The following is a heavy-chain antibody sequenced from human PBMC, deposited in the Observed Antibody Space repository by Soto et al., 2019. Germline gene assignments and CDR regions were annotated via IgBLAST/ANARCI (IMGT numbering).Heavy chain of an antibody. J-gene: IGHJ6*02. Sequence: SETLSLTCTVSGGSISSYYWSWIRQPPGKGLEWIGYIYYSGSTNYNPSRKSRVTISVDTSRNQFSLKLNSVTAADTAVYYCARDPGPINCSGGSCYPYYYYGMDVWGQGTTVTVSS. CDR3: ARDPGPINCSGGSCYPYYYYGMDV. D-gene: IGHD2-15*01. CDR2: IYYSGST. V-gene: IGHV4-59*01. CDR1: GGSISSYY.